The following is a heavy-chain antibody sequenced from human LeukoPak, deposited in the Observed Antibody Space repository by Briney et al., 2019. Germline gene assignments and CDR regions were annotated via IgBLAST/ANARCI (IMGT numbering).Heavy chain of an antibody. Sequence: ASVKVSCKASGYTFTSYDINWVRQATGQGLEWMGWMNPNSGNTGYAQKFQGRATITRNTSISTAYMELSSLRSEDTAVYYCARGSQDCSGGSCYSSHFDYWGQGTLVTVSS. J-gene: IGHJ4*02. V-gene: IGHV1-8*03. D-gene: IGHD2-15*01. CDR1: GYTFTSYD. CDR2: MNPNSGNT. CDR3: ARGSQDCSGGSCYSSHFDY.